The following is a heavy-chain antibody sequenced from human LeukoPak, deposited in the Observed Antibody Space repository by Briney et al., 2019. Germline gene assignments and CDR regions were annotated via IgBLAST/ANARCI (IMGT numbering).Heavy chain of an antibody. CDR1: GGSISRGGYY. CDR2: IYYSGST. Sequence: KPSGTLSPTRTVSGGSISRGGYYWGWVRQPPGKGLGWIGSIYYSGSTYYNPSLKSRVTLFVDTSKNQFYLKLSSVTATDSAVYYCARHDVPGSTSLTTLQHWGQGTLVTVSS. J-gene: IGHJ1*01. CDR3: ARHDVPGSTSLTTLQH. V-gene: IGHV4-39*01. D-gene: IGHD1-26*01.